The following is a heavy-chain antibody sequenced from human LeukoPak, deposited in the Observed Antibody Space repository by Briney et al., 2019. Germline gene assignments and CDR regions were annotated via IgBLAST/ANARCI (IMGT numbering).Heavy chain of an antibody. Sequence: GGSLRLSCAASEFTFSSFSMNWVRQAPGKGLEWVAVISYDGSNKYYADSVKGRFTISRDNSKNTLYLQMNSLRAEDTAVYYCAKFFDSSGWSPYYFDYWGQGTLVTVSS. CDR2: ISYDGSNK. CDR3: AKFFDSSGWSPYYFDY. CDR1: EFTFSSFS. V-gene: IGHV3-30*18. D-gene: IGHD6-19*01. J-gene: IGHJ4*02.